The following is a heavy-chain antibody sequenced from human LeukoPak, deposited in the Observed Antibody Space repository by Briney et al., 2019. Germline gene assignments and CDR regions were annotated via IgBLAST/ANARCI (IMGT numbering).Heavy chain of an antibody. CDR1: GYAFTSYG. CDR2: ISAYNGNT. D-gene: IGHD3-10*01. V-gene: IGHV1-18*04. J-gene: IGHJ4*02. CDR3: ARLVGVRSYFDY. Sequence: ASVKVSCTASGYAFTSYGISWVRQAPGQGLEWMGWISAYNGNTNYAQKLQGRVTMTTDTSTSTAYMELRSLRSDDTAVYYCARLVGVRSYFDYWGQGTLVTVSS.